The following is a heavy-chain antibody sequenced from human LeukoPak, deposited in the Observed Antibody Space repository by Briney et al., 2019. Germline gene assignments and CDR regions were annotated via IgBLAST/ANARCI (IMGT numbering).Heavy chain of an antibody. J-gene: IGHJ4*02. CDR1: GFTFSSYW. D-gene: IGHD1-26*01. CDR3: AKKGATTGDFDY. Sequence: GGSLRLSCAASGFTFSSYWMTWVRQVPGKGPEWVSAISGSGGDTYYADSVKGRFTISRDNSKNTLYLQMNSLRAEDTAVYYCAKKGATTGDFDYWGQGTLVTVSS. CDR2: ISGSGGDT. V-gene: IGHV3-23*01.